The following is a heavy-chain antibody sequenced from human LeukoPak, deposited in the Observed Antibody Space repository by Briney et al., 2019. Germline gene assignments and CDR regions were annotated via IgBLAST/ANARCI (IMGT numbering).Heavy chain of an antibody. D-gene: IGHD1-1*01. CDR1: GYSISSGHY. CDR2: IYHSETT. Sequence: PSETLSLTCTVSGYSISSGHYWGWIRQPPGKGLEWIGSIYHSETTYYNPSLKTRLTISVDMSKNQFSLKLSSVTAADTAVYYCASNWSDFDYWGQGILVTVSS. CDR3: ASNWSDFDY. J-gene: IGHJ4*02. V-gene: IGHV4-38-2*02.